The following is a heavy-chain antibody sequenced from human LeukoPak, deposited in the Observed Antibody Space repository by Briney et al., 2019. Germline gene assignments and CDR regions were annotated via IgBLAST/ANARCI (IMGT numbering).Heavy chain of an antibody. D-gene: IGHD3-10*01. CDR1: GGSISSRGYY. CDR3: AREPAAGSGNY. J-gene: IGHJ4*02. V-gene: IGHV4-61*02. Sequence: PSETLSLTCAVSGGSISSRGYYWTWIRQSAGKGLEWIGRIYPSGSANYNPSFKSRVTISLDASKNQFSLKLSSVTAADMALYYCAREPAAGSGNYWGQGTLVTVSS. CDR2: IYPSGSA.